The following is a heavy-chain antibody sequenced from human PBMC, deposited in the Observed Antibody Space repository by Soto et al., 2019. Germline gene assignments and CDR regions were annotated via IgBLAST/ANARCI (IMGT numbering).Heavy chain of an antibody. J-gene: IGHJ6*02. V-gene: IGHV1-69*06. CDR3: ARVRLWFGEFTSNNYYYYGMDL. D-gene: IGHD3-10*01. CDR2: IIPIFGTA. CDR1: GGSFSSYA. Sequence: GASVKVSCKASGGSFSSYAISWVRQAPGQGLEWMGGIIPIFGTANYAQKFQGRVTITADKSTSTAYMELSSLRSEDTAVYYCARVRLWFGEFTSNNYYYYGMDLCGQGTTVTVSS.